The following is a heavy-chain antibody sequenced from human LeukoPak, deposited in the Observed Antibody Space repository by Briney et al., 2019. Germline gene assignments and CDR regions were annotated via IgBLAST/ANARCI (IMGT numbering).Heavy chain of an antibody. D-gene: IGHD6-19*01. Sequence: PGGSLRLSCAGPGFTFNNYWMNWVRQAPGKGLEWVANIKEDGSQIYYVDSMKGRFTISRDNAKNSVYLQMNSLRAEDTAVYYCAGSSGWLFDYWGQGTLVAVSS. CDR1: GFTFNNYW. V-gene: IGHV3-7*01. CDR2: IKEDGSQI. CDR3: AGSSGWLFDY. J-gene: IGHJ4*02.